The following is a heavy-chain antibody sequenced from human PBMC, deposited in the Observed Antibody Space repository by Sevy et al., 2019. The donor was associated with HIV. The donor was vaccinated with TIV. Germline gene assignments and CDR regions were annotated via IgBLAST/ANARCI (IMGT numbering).Heavy chain of an antibody. CDR1: GFAFSGST. CDR3: TGGAPYAMDV. D-gene: IGHD3-10*01. Sequence: GGSLRLSCAASGFAFSGSTVHWVRQASGKGLEWVGRIRSKAYNFATTYAASLKVRFTMSRDDSKNTAYLQLNGLKTEDTAVYYCTGGAPYAMDVWGQGTTVTVSS. J-gene: IGHJ6*02. CDR2: IRSKAYNFAT. V-gene: IGHV3-73*01.